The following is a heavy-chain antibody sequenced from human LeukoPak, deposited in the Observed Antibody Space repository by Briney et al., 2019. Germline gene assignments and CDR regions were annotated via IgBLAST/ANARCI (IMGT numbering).Heavy chain of an antibody. V-gene: IGHV3-53*01. J-gene: IGHJ4*02. Sequence: PGGSLRLSCAASGFTVSNNYMSWVRQAPGKGLEWVSVIYGGGTTYYADSVKGRFTISRDRSKNTLNLQMNSLRAEDTAVYYCARSPDSSGWYAPERSDYWGQGTLVTVSS. D-gene: IGHD6-19*01. CDR1: GFTVSNNY. CDR2: IYGGGTT. CDR3: ARSPDSSGWYAPERSDY.